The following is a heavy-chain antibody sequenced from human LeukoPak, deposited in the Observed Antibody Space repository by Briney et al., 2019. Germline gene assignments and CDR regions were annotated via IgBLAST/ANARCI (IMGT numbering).Heavy chain of an antibody. J-gene: IGHJ6*03. CDR3: ARARGDFWSGFPGYMDV. CDR1: GFTFSSYA. Sequence: PGGSLRLSCAASGFTFSSYAMSWVRQAPGKGLEWVSAISGSGGTTYYADSVKGRFTISRDNAKNSLYLQMNSLRAEDTAVYYCARARGDFWSGFPGYMDVWGKGTTVTVSS. V-gene: IGHV3-23*01. CDR2: ISGSGGTT. D-gene: IGHD3-3*01.